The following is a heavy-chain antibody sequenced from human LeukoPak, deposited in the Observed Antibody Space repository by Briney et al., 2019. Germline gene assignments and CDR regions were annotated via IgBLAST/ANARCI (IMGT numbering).Heavy chain of an antibody. Sequence: GRSLRLSCAAYGFTFSSFAMHWVRQAPGKGLEWVAVISYDGSNKYYADSVKGRFTIARDNSKNTLYLQMNSLRAEDTAVYYCARDRDGGITMIVVVITTSPFDYWGQGTLVTVSS. CDR1: GFTFSSFA. CDR2: ISYDGSNK. D-gene: IGHD3-22*01. CDR3: ARDRDGGITMIVVVITTSPFDY. J-gene: IGHJ4*02. V-gene: IGHV3-30-3*01.